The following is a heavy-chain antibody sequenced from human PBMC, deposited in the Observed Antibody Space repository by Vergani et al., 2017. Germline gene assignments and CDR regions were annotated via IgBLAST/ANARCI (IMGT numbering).Heavy chain of an antibody. Sequence: QMQLVQSGPEVKKPGTSVKVSCKASGFSFSTSAMQWVRQARGQRLEWIGWIVVASGNTNYAQKFQGRVTITADESTSTAYMELSSLRSEDTAVYYCAGDSFYYYDSSGYSPGTFDYWGQGTLVTVSS. J-gene: IGHJ4*02. CDR2: IVVASGNT. CDR3: AGDSFYYYDSSGYSPGTFDY. CDR1: GFSFSTSA. V-gene: IGHV1-58*02. D-gene: IGHD3-22*01.